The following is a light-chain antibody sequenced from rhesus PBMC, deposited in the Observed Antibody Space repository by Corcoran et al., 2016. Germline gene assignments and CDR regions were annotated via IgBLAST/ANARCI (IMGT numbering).Light chain of an antibody. CDR1: QGISSW. V-gene: IGKV1-22*01. CDR2: KAS. J-gene: IGKJ1*01. CDR3: QQYSSIPPWT. Sequence: DIQMTQSPSSLSASVGDTVTITCRASQGISSWLAWYQQKPGKAPKLLIYKASSLQSGVPSRFSGIGSGTDFTRTISSLQSEDFATYYCQQYSSIPPWTFGQGTKVEIK.